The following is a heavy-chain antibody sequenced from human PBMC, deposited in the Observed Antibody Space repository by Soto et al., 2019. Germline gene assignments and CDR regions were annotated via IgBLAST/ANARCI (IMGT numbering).Heavy chain of an antibody. CDR2: ISGSSSTI. Sequence: GVLRLSCAASGFILSSYSMNWVRQAPGKGLEWFSYISGSSSTIDYADSVKGRFTISRDNAKNSMYLQMDSLRIEDTAVYYCVGGYYFDYWGQGALVTVSS. V-gene: IGHV3-48*04. CDR3: VGGYYFDY. J-gene: IGHJ4*02. CDR1: GFILSSYS.